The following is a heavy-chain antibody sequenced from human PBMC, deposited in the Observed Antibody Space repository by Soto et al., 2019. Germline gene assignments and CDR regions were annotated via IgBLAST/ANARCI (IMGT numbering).Heavy chain of an antibody. Sequence: QVQLVQSGAEVKKPGSSVKVSCTASGGTFSSYTISWVRQAPGQGLEWMGRIIPILGIANYAQKFQGRVTITADKSTSTAYMELSSPRSEDTAVYYCAREEGVGCSGGSCYYYYYYMDVWGKGTTVTVSS. V-gene: IGHV1-69*08. CDR1: GGTFSSYT. D-gene: IGHD2-15*01. CDR2: IIPILGIA. J-gene: IGHJ6*03. CDR3: AREEGVGCSGGSCYYYYYYMDV.